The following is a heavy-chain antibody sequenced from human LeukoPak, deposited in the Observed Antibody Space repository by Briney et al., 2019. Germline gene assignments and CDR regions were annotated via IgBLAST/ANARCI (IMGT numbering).Heavy chain of an antibody. CDR2: ISTSGSTV. CDR3: ARETKYGGYSYGFLDY. V-gene: IGHV3-48*02. J-gene: IGHJ4*02. D-gene: IGHD5-18*01. CDR1: GFSFSSYS. Sequence: GGSLRLSCAASGFSFSSYSMNWVRQAPGKGLEWVSYISTSGSTVFYADSVKGRFTISRHNSNNTLYLQMNSLRDEDTAVYYCARETKYGGYSYGFLDYWGQGTPVTVSS.